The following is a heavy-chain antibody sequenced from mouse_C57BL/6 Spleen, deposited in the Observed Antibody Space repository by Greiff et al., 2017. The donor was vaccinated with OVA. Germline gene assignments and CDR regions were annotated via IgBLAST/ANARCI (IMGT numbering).Heavy chain of an antibody. Sequence: EVKLQQSGAELVRPGSSVKMSCKTSGYTFTSYGINWVKQRPGQGLAWIGYIYIGNGYTEYNEKFKGKATLTSDTSSSTAYMQLSSLTSVDSAIYFCARSSTSYYGGTAHFDYWGQGTTLPVSS. CDR1: GYTFTSYG. J-gene: IGHJ2*01. CDR3: ARSSTSYYGGTAHFDY. V-gene: IGHV1-58*01. D-gene: IGHD1-1*01. CDR2: IYIGNGYT.